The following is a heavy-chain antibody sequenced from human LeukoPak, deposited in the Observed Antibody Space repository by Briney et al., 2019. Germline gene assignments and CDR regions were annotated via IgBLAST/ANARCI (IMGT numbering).Heavy chain of an antibody. CDR1: GYTFTDYY. Sequence: ASIKVSCKASGYTFTDYYMHLVRQAPGQGLQWMGRINPKTGGTNYAQKFQGRVTKTGDTSISTAYMELSRLGSDDTAVYYCARRVQSTGVFDYWGQGTLVTVSS. CDR2: INPKTGGT. CDR3: ARRVQSTGVFDY. V-gene: IGHV1-2*06. D-gene: IGHD2-8*02. J-gene: IGHJ4*02.